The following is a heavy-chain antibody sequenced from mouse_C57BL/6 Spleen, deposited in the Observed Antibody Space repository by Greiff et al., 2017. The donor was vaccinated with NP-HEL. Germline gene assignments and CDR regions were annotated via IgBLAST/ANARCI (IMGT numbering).Heavy chain of an antibody. CDR1: GFNIKNTY. CDR3: ARDYYGSRYWYFDV. J-gene: IGHJ1*03. V-gene: IGHV14-3*01. D-gene: IGHD1-1*01. CDR2: IDPANGNT. Sequence: EVQRVESVAELVRPGASVKLSCTASGFNIKNTYMHWVKQRPEQGLEWIGRIDPANGNTKYAPKFQGKATITADTSSNTAYLQLCSLTSEDTAIYYCARDYYGSRYWYFDVWGTGTTVTVSS.